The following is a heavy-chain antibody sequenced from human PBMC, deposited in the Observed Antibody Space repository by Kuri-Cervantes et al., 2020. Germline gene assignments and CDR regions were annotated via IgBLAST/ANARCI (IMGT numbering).Heavy chain of an antibody. CDR3: ARVDSIYTGPYGMDV. Sequence: ASVKVSCKASGYTFTSYDINWVRQAPGQGLEWMGIINPSGGSTSYAQKFQGRVTMTRDTSTSTVYMELSSLRSEDTAVYYCARVDSIYTGPYGMDVWGQGTTVTVSS. CDR1: GYTFTSYD. J-gene: IGHJ6*02. CDR2: INPSGGST. V-gene: IGHV1-46*01. D-gene: IGHD3-16*01.